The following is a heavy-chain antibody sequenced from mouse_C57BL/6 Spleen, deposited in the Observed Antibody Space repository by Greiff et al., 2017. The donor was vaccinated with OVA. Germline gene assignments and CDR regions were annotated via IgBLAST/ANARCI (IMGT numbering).Heavy chain of an antibody. CDR2: IHPNSGST. Sequence: QVQLQQSGAELVKPGASVKLSCKASGYTFTSYWMHWVKQRPGQGLEWIGMIHPNSGSTNYNEKFKSKATLTVDKSSSTAYMQLSSLTSEDSAVYYCARKVNYGYAMDYWGQGTSVTVSS. CDR3: ARKVNYGYAMDY. D-gene: IGHD1-1*01. CDR1: GYTFTSYW. V-gene: IGHV1-64*01. J-gene: IGHJ4*01.